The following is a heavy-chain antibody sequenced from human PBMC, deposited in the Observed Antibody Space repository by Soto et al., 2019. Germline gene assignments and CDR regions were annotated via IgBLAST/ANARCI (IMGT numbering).Heavy chain of an antibody. CDR3: AKGHRSYYYYYMDV. Sequence: EVQLLESGGGLVQPGGSLRLSCAASGFTFSSYAMSWVRQAPGKGLEWVSAISGSGGSTYYADSVKGRFTISRDNSKNTLYLPMTSLRAEDTAVYYCAKGHRSYYYYYMDVCGNGTTVTVSS. V-gene: IGHV3-23*01. CDR1: GFTFSSYA. CDR2: ISGSGGST. J-gene: IGHJ6*03.